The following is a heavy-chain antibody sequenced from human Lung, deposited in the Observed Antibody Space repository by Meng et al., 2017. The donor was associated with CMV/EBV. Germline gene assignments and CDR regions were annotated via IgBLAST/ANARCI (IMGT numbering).Heavy chain of an antibody. CDR1: GFTFSSYA. V-gene: IGHV3-30*04. J-gene: IGHJ4*02. CDR3: ARDLSYYDSSGYRFDY. Sequence: GGSLRLXXAASGFTFSSYAMHWVRQAPGKGLEWVAVISYDGSNKYYADSVKGRFTISRDNSKNTLYLQMNSLRAEDTAVYYCARDLSYYDSSGYRFDYWGQGXLVTVSS. D-gene: IGHD3-22*01. CDR2: ISYDGSNK.